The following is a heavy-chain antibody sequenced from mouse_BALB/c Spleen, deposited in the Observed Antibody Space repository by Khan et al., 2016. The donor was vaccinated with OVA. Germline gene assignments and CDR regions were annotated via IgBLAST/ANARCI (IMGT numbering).Heavy chain of an antibody. CDR1: GFTFSTYA. D-gene: IGHD2-1*01. J-gene: IGHJ3*01. V-gene: IGHV5-9-3*01. CDR2: ISSDGDYT. CDR3: ARSPYGNFAY. Sequence: EVQGVESGGGLMKPGGSLKLSCAASGFTFSTYAMSWVRQTPEKRLEWVATISSDGDYTYYPDNVTGRFTISRDNAKNTLYLQMSSLRSEDTAMYYCARSPYGNFAYWGQGTLVTVSA.